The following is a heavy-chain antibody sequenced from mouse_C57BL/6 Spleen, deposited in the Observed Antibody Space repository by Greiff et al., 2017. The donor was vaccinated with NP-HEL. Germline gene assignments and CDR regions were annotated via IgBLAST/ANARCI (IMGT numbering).Heavy chain of an antibody. D-gene: IGHD1-1*01. V-gene: IGHV1-64*01. CDR3: AIITAVVATCDC. CDR1: GYTFTSYW. J-gene: IGHJ2*01. CDR2: IHPNSGST. Sequence: QVQLQQPGAELVKPGASVKLSCKASGYTFTSYWMHWVKQRPGQGLEWIGMIHPNSGSTNYNEKFKSKATLTVDKSSSTAYMQLSSLTSEDSAVYYCAIITAVVATCDCWGKGTTLTVSS.